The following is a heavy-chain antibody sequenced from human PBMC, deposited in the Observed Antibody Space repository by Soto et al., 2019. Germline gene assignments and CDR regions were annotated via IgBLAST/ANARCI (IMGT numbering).Heavy chain of an antibody. J-gene: IGHJ3*02. CDR2: INHSGST. CDR3: ARGLPLARAFDI. Sequence: SETLSLTCAVYGGSFSGYYWSWIRQPPGKGLEWIGEINHSGSTNYNPSLKSRVTISVDTSKNQFSLKLSSVTAADTAVYYCARGLPLARAFDIWGQGTMVTVSS. V-gene: IGHV4-34*01. CDR1: GGSFSGYY.